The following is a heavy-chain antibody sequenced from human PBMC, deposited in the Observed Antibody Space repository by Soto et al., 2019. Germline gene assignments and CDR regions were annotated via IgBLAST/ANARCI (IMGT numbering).Heavy chain of an antibody. V-gene: IGHV4-31*03. CDR3: AREDDYYYYMDA. CDR2: IYYSGST. CDR1: GGSISSGGYY. Sequence: TLSLTCTVSGGSISSGGYYWSWIRQHPGKGLEWIGYIYYSGSTYYNPSLKSRVTISVDTSKNQFSLKLSSVTAADTAVYYCAREDDYYYYMDAWGKGTTVTVSS. J-gene: IGHJ6*03.